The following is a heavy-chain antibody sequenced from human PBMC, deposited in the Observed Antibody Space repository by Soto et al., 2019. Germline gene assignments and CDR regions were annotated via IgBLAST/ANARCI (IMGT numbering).Heavy chain of an antibody. D-gene: IGHD3-9*01. CDR3: ARVRYDSFGAYSYYFDY. Sequence: SETLSLTCTVSGDSIRPCYYTWVRQRPAKGMEWMGYGSCSDSGNSKSSLKSRVTISVATSKNQFSLRLSSVTAADTAVYYCARVRYDSFGAYSYYFDYWGQGTLVTVSS. J-gene: IGHJ4*02. V-gene: IGHV4-59*01. CDR2: GSCSDSG. CDR1: GDSIRPCY.